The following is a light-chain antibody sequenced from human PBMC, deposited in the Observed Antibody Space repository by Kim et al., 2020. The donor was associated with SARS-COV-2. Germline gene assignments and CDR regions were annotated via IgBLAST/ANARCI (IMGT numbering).Light chain of an antibody. CDR3: SSYTSSSTLV. V-gene: IGLV2-14*03. CDR2: DVS. CDR1: ITDIGSYNY. Sequence: GQSITISCTGTITDIGSYNYVSWYQQHPGKVPKVIISDVSNRSSGVSDRFSGSKSVNTASLTISGLQAEDEADYYCSSYTSSSTLVFGGGTQLTVL. J-gene: IGLJ7*01.